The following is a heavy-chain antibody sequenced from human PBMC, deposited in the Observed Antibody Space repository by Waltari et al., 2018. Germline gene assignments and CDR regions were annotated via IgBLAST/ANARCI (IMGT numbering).Heavy chain of an antibody. Sequence: QVQLQESGPGLVKPSQTLSLTCTVSGDSMSSGNYFWSWIRQPAGKGLEWIGRVYTTGSTNYDPALKTRVASSLDTSKNQISLKLASVTAADTAVYYCARDPVNASFGYFDYCGQGALVTVSS. CDR2: VYTTGST. CDR3: ARDPVNASFGYFDY. D-gene: IGHD2-21*01. V-gene: IGHV4-61*02. J-gene: IGHJ4*02. CDR1: GDSMSSGNYF.